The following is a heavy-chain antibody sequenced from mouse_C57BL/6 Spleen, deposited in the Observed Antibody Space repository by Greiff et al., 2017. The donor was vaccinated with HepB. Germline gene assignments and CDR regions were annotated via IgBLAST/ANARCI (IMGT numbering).Heavy chain of an antibody. CDR2: IYPGDGDT. CDR1: GYAFSSYW. J-gene: IGHJ3*01. D-gene: IGHD6-2*01. CDR3: ARLRESQYSWFAY. Sequence: QVQLQQSGAELVKPGASVKISCKASGYAFSSYWMNWVKQRPGKGLEWIGQIYPGDGDTNYNGKFKGKATLTADKSSSTAYMQLSSLTSEDSAVYFCARLRESQYSWFAYWGQGTLVTVSA. V-gene: IGHV1-80*01.